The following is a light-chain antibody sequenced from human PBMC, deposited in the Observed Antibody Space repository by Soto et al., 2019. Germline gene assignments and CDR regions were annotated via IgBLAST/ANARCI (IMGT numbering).Light chain of an antibody. J-gene: IGKJ1*01. V-gene: IGKV1-5*03. CDR2: KAS. CDR1: QTISSW. CDR3: QHYNSYSEA. Sequence: DIQMTQSPSSVSASVGYRVTITCRASQTISSWLAWYQQKPGKAPKLLIYKASTLKSGVPSRFSGSGSGTEFTLTISSLQPDDFATYYCQHYNSYSEAFGQGTKVDI.